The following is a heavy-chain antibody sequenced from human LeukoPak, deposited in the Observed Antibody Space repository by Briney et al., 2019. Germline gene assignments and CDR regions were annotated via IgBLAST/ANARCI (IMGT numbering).Heavy chain of an antibody. CDR3: SRRRASTAKEFGN. V-gene: IGHV3-74*01. CDR2: INTDGSIT. CDR1: GFTFSSRW. J-gene: IGHJ4*02. D-gene: IGHD2-21*02. Sequence: GGSLRLSCAASGFTFSSRWMHGFRQAPGKGPVWVSRINTDGSITTYADSVKGRFTISRDNAKSTLYLLMNSLRAEDTAVYYCSRRRASTAKEFGNWGQGTLVTVSS.